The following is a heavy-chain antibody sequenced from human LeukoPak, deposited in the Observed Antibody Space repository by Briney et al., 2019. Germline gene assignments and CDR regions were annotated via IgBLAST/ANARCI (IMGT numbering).Heavy chain of an antibody. V-gene: IGHV5-51*01. D-gene: IGHD3-10*01. CDR3: ARARHYGSGSYYPFDY. Sequence: GASLKISCKGSGYSFNDYWVGWVRQMPGKGLEWMGIIYPGDSDTRYSPSFQGQVTISADKSISTAYLQWSSLKASDTAMYYCARARHYGSGSYYPFDYWGQGILVTVSS. CDR1: GYSFNDYW. J-gene: IGHJ4*02. CDR2: IYPGDSDT.